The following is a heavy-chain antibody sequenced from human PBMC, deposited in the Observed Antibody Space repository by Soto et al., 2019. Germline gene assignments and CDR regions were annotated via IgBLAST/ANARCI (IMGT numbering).Heavy chain of an antibody. CDR1: GFTFSSYW. CDR2: IKQDGSEK. V-gene: IGHV3-7*01. D-gene: IGHD2-2*01. CDR3: AKDWYCSSTSCSSHYYGMDV. Sequence: PGGSLRLSCAASGFTFSSYWMSWVRQAPGKGLEWVANIKQDGSEKYYVDSVKGRFTISRDNAKNSLYLQMNSLRAEDTAVYYCAKDWYCSSTSCSSHYYGMDVWGQGTTVTVSS. J-gene: IGHJ6*02.